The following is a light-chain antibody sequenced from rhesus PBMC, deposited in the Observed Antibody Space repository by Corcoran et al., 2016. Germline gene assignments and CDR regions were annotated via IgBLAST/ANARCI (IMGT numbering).Light chain of an antibody. CDR3: YQHSSGYS. J-gene: IGKJ2*01. V-gene: IGKV3-10*01. Sequence: QVILTQSPATLSLSPGERATLSCRASQSVSSYLAWYQQKPGQAPRLLIYGPSSRATGIPDRFSGSGSGTDFTLTISSLEPEDVGVYHCYQHSSGYSFGQGTKVEIK. CDR1: QSVSSY. CDR2: GPS.